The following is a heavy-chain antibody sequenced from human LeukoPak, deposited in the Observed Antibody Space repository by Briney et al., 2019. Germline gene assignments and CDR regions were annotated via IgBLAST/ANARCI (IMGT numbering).Heavy chain of an antibody. V-gene: IGHV1-69*05. CDR2: IIPIFGTA. J-gene: IGHJ4*02. CDR1: GGTFSSYA. D-gene: IGHD6-6*01. Sequence: SVTVSCKASGGTFSSYAIRWVRQAPGQGLEWMGGIIPIFGTANYAQKFQGRVTITTDESTSTAYMELSSLRSEDTAVYYCARATSIAAPGYFDYWGQGTLVTVSS. CDR3: ARATSIAAPGYFDY.